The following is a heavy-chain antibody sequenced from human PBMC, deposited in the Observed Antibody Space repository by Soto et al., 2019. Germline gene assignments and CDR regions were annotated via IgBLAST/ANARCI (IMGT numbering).Heavy chain of an antibody. V-gene: IGHV4-34*01. CDR2: INHSGST. J-gene: IGHJ4*02. Sequence: QVQLQQWGAGRLKPSETLSLTCAVYGGSFSGYYWTWIRQPPGTGLEWIGEINHSGSTNHNPSLKSRVTISVDTSKNQFSLKLTSVTAADTAVYYCARDKITGLFDYWGQGTLVTVSS. D-gene: IGHD2-8*02. CDR3: ARDKITGLFDY. CDR1: GGSFSGYY.